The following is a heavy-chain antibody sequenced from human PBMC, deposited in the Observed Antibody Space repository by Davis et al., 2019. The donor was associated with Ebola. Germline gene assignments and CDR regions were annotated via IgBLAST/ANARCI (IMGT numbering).Heavy chain of an antibody. V-gene: IGHV3-21*01. CDR2: ISSSSSYI. Sequence: GGSLRLSCAASGFTFSIYSMNWVRQAPGKGLEWVSSISSSSSYIYYADSVKGRFTISRDNAKNSLYLQMNSLRAEDTAVYYCMSRGLVSATDEAFDIWGQGTVVTVSS. CDR1: GFTFSIYS. J-gene: IGHJ3*02. D-gene: IGHD1-1*01. CDR3: MSRGLVSATDEAFDI.